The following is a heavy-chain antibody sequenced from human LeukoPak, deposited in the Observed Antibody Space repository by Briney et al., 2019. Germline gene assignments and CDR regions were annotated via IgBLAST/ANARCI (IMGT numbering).Heavy chain of an antibody. CDR1: GYTFTGYY. D-gene: IGHD4-23*01. Sequence: GASVKVSCKASGYTFTGYYMHWVRQAPGQGLEWMGWINPNSGGTNYAQKFQGRVTMTRETSISTAYMELSRRRCDDTAVYYWARDGIEPFYGGNSGGFKHWGQGTLVTVSP. CDR2: INPNSGGT. V-gene: IGHV1-2*02. J-gene: IGHJ1*01. CDR3: ARDGIEPFYGGNSGGFKH.